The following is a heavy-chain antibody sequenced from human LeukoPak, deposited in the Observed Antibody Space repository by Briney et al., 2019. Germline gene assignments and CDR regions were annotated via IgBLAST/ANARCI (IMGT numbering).Heavy chain of an antibody. CDR3: ARGTRVICSGNRFEGVWFDP. CDR1: GDSVSSNSAA. Sequence: SQTLSLTCAISGDSVSSNSAAWNWIRQSPSRGLEWLGRTYYRSKWYNDYAVSVKSRITINPDTSKNQFSLQLNSVTPEDTAVYYCARGTRVICSGNRFEGVWFDPWGQGTLVTVSS. D-gene: IGHD2-15*01. J-gene: IGHJ5*02. CDR2: TYYRSKWYN. V-gene: IGHV6-1*01.